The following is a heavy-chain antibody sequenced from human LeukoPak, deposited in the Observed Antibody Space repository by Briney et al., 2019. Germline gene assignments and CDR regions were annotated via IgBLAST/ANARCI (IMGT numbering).Heavy chain of an antibody. V-gene: IGHV1-18*01. CDR3: AREGGGDYLRYFDWSEKHDAFDI. CDR2: ISAYNGNT. D-gene: IGHD3-9*01. J-gene: IGHJ3*02. Sequence: ASVKVSCKASGYTFTSYGISWVRQAPGQGLEWMGWISAYNGNTNYAQKLQGRVTMTTDTSTSTAYMELRSLRSDDTAVYYWAREGGGDYLRYFDWSEKHDAFDIWGQGTMVTVSS. CDR1: GYTFTSYG.